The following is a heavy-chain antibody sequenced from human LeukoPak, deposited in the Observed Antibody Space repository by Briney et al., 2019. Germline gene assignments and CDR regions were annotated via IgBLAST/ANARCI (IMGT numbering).Heavy chain of an antibody. D-gene: IGHD4-11*01. CDR3: ARPGDYSNGYYFDY. Sequence: SVKVSCKASGGTFSSYAISWVREAPGQGLEWMGRIIPILGIANYAQKFQGRVTITADKSTSTAYMELSSLRSEDTAVYYCARPGDYSNGYYFDYWGQGTLVTVSS. V-gene: IGHV1-69*04. CDR2: IIPILGIA. J-gene: IGHJ4*02. CDR1: GGTFSSYA.